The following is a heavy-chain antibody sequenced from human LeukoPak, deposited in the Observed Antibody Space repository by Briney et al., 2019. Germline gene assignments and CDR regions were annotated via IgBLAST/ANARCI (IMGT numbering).Heavy chain of an antibody. CDR1: GFTFSNYW. J-gene: IGHJ3*02. D-gene: IGHD3-10*01. CDR2: IKQDGSEK. CDR3: ARGNSGAFDI. Sequence: PGGSLRLSCAASGFTFSNYWINWVRQAPGKGLEWVASIKQDGSEKSYVDPVKGRFTISRDNTKNSLYLQMNSLRVEDTAVYYCARGNSGAFDIWGRGTMVTVSS. V-gene: IGHV3-7*01.